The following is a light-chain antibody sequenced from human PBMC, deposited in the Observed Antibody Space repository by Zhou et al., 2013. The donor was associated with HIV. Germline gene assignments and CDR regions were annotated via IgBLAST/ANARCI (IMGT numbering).Light chain of an antibody. CDR3: QQYGGSPVT. CDR1: QTISSN. CDR2: GTS. V-gene: IGKV3-20*01. Sequence: EIVMTQSPTTLSVSLGEGATLSCRASQTISSNLAWYQQKPGQAPRLLIYGTSSRATGIPDRFSGSGSGTDFTLTISRLEPEDFAVYYCQQYGGSPVTFGPGTKVDVK. J-gene: IGKJ3*01.